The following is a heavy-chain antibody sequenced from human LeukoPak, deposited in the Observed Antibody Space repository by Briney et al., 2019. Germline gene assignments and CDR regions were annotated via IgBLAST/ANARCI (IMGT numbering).Heavy chain of an antibody. D-gene: IGHD2-2*01. Sequence: GGSLRLSCAVSGFTFEDYGMSWVRQGPGKGLEWVAGINWNGIIKRYGDSVRGRFTISRDKATNSLYLQMNSLRVDDTAVYYCARDWYHAIDYWGQGTLVTVSS. J-gene: IGHJ4*02. CDR2: INWNGIIK. V-gene: IGHV3-20*04. CDR3: ARDWYHAIDY. CDR1: GFTFEDYG.